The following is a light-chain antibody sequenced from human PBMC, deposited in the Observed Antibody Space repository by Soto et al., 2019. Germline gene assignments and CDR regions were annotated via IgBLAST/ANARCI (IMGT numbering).Light chain of an antibody. V-gene: IGLV2-14*01. CDR1: SSDVGGYNY. J-gene: IGLJ1*01. CDR3: SSFTRTSPDV. CDR2: EVN. Sequence: QSALTQPASVSGSPGQSITISCTGTSSDVGGYNYVSWYQQHPGKAPKLMIYEVNNRPLGVSNRFSGSKSGNTASLTISGRQAEDEADYYCSSFTRTSPDVFGTGTKLTVL.